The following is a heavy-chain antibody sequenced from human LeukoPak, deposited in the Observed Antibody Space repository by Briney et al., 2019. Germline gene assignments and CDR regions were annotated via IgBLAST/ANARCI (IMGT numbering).Heavy chain of an antibody. J-gene: IGHJ5*02. CDR2: INWSSGSI. V-gene: IGHV3-9*01. D-gene: IGHD2-15*01. Sequence: GGSLRLSCAASGFTFDDYGMHWVRQAPGKGLEWVSGINWSSGSIGYADSVKGRFTISRDNAKNSLYLRMSSLRAEDTALYYCVKDSYSRRTGWFDPWGQGTLVTVSS. CDR1: GFTFDDYG. CDR3: VKDSYSRRTGWFDP.